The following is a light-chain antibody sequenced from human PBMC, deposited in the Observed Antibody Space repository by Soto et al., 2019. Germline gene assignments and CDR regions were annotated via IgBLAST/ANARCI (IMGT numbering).Light chain of an antibody. CDR2: EVS. Sequence: QSALTQPASVSGSPGQSITITYTGSSSDVGGYNYVSWYQHHPGKAPKLLIYEVSNRPSGVSNRFSGSKSGNTASLTFSGLQAEDEADYYCSSYTNGMTLELFGGGTKVTVL. CDR1: SSDVGGYNY. V-gene: IGLV2-14*01. J-gene: IGLJ3*02. CDR3: SSYTNGMTLEL.